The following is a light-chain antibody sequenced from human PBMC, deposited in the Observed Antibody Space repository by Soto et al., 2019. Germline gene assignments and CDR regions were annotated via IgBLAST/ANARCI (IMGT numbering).Light chain of an antibody. CDR3: SSFTSTSTQV. J-gene: IGLJ2*01. CDR1: SSDVGGYNY. V-gene: IGLV2-14*01. Sequence: QSALTQPASVSGSLGQSITISCTGTSSDVGGYNYVSWYQQHPGKVPKLMIFEVTNRPSGVSNRFSGSKSGNTASLTISRLQAEDEADYYCSSFTSTSTQVFGGGTKVTVL. CDR2: EVT.